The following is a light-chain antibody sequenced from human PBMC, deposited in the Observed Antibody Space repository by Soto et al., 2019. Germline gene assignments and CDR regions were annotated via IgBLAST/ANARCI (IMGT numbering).Light chain of an antibody. CDR3: QQRSNWPPT. J-gene: IGKJ5*01. V-gene: IGKV3D-20*02. CDR2: AAS. CDR1: QSVGTSY. Sequence: EIVLTQSPGTLSLSPGVRATLXCRASQSVGTSYLAWYQQKPGQAPRLLIYAASSRATGIPDRFTGSGSGTDFALTISSLEPEDFAVYYCQQRSNWPPTFGQGTRLEIK.